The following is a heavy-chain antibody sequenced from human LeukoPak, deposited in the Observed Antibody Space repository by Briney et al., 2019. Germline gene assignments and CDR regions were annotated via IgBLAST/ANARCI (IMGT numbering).Heavy chain of an antibody. CDR2: MNPNSGNT. J-gene: IGHJ4*02. D-gene: IGHD3-3*01. CDR1: GYTFTSYD. Sequence: GASVKVSCKASGYTFTSYDINWVRQATGQGLEWMGWMNPNSGNTGYAQKFQGRATMTRNTSISTAYMELSSLRSEDTAVYYCARAGMYYDFWSGYRQSSFDYWGQGTLVTVSS. V-gene: IGHV1-8*01. CDR3: ARAGMYYDFWSGYRQSSFDY.